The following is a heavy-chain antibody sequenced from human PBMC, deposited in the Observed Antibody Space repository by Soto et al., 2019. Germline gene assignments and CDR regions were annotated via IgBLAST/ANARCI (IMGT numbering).Heavy chain of an antibody. Sequence: SETLSLTCTVSGGSISSYYWSWIRQPPGKGLEWIGYIYYSGSTNYNPSLKSRVTISVDTSKNQFSLKLSSVTAADTAVYYCARSARGWYSYYYYMDVWGKGTTVTVSS. CDR1: GGSISSYY. J-gene: IGHJ6*03. D-gene: IGHD6-19*01. CDR2: IYYSGST. CDR3: ARSARGWYSYYYYMDV. V-gene: IGHV4-59*01.